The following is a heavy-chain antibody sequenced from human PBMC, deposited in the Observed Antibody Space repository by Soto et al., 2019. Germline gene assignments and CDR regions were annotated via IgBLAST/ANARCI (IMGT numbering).Heavy chain of an antibody. CDR1: GFTFSNYA. V-gene: IGHV3-23*01. J-gene: IGHJ4*02. CDR2: ISGSGGTT. CDR3: AKEGEEQQLVLSSYYFDY. Sequence: GGSLSLSCAASGFTFSNYAMNWVRQAPGKGLEWVSVISGSGGTTYYAESVQGRLTISRDNHRNTLYLQANSLRVEDTAVYYCAKEGEEQQLVLSSYYFDYWGQGALVTVSS. D-gene: IGHD6-13*01.